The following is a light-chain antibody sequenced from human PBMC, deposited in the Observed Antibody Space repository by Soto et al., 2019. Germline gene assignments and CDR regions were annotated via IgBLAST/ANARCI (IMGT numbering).Light chain of an antibody. CDR2: AAS. CDR1: QSISSY. CDR3: QQSYSTPYT. Sequence: DIQMTQSPSSLSASVGDRVTSTCRASQSISSYLNWYQQKPGKAPKLLIYAASSLQSGVPSRFSGSGSGTDFTLTISSLQPEDCATYYCQQSYSTPYTFGQGTKLEIK. V-gene: IGKV1-39*01. J-gene: IGKJ2*01.